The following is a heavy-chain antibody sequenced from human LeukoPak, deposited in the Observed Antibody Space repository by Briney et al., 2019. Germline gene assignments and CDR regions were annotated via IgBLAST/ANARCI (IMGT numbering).Heavy chain of an antibody. Sequence: GGSLRVSCAASGFTFSNYWMSWVRQAPGKGLEWVADIDQDGSVKYYLDSVKGRFTISRDNAKNSLYLQMNSLRAEDTAVYYCARDRGGSYSAIDYWGQGTLVTVSS. D-gene: IGHD1-26*01. J-gene: IGHJ4*02. CDR1: GFTFSNYW. V-gene: IGHV3-7*01. CDR3: ARDRGGSYSAIDY. CDR2: IDQDGSVK.